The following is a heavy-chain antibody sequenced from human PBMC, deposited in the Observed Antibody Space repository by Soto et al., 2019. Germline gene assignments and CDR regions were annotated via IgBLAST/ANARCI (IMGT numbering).Heavy chain of an antibody. CDR2: IYYSGTT. CDR1: GGSISSYY. Sequence: SETLSLTCTVSGGSISSYYWSWIRQPPGKGLEWIGYIYYSGTTNYNPSLKSRVTISVDTSKNQLSLKLSSVTAADTAVYYCARELSGYGGFYYYYGMDVWGQGTTVTVSS. V-gene: IGHV4-59*01. D-gene: IGHD5-12*01. CDR3: ARELSGYGGFYYYYGMDV. J-gene: IGHJ6*02.